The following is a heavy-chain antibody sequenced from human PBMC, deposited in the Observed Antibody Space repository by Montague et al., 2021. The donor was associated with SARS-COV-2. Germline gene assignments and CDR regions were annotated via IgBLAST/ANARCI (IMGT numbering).Heavy chain of an antibody. CDR2: IYSSGST. CDR1: GGSISNYY. V-gene: IGHV4-4*07. D-gene: IGHD2-15*01. Sequence: SETLSLTCTVSGGSISNYYWSWIRQPAGKGLEWIGRIYSSGSTNYNPSLKSRISMSVDTSKNQFSLKLSSVTAPDTAIYYCARDYSHCSGGSCVFDYWGQGTLVTVSS. CDR3: ARDYSHCSGGSCVFDY. J-gene: IGHJ4*02.